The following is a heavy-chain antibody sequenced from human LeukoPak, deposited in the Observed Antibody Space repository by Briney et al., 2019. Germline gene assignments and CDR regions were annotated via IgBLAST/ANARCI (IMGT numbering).Heavy chain of an antibody. V-gene: IGHV1-69*13. CDR2: IIPIFGTA. CDR3: VTARSFGY. CDR1: GGTFSSYA. Sequence: ASVKVSCKASGGTFSSYAISWVRHAPGQGLEWMGGIIPIFGTANYAQEFQGRVTITADESTSTAYMELSSLRSEDTAVYYCVTARSFGYWGQGTLVTVSS. D-gene: IGHD3-16*02. J-gene: IGHJ4*02.